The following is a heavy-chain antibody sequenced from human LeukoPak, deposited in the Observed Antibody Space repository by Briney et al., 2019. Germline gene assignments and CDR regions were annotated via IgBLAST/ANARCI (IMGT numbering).Heavy chain of an antibody. V-gene: IGHV3-33*05. Sequence: PGRSLRLSCAASGFTFSSYSMQWVRQTPGKGLEWVGIMSNSGENTFYGEAVKGRFTISRDNSQNTLYLQMNSLRAEDTAVYYCAKDPYSSGPYNWFDPWGQGTLVTVSS. CDR2: MSNSGENT. CDR1: GFTFSSYS. J-gene: IGHJ5*02. D-gene: IGHD6-19*01. CDR3: AKDPYSSGPYNWFDP.